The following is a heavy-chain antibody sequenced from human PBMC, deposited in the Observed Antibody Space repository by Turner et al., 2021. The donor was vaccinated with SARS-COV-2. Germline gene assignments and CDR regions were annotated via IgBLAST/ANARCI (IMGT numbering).Heavy chain of an antibody. CDR1: GGSFSVYY. CDR2: INHSGST. D-gene: IGHD5-18*01. J-gene: IGHJ4*02. V-gene: IGHV4-34*01. CDR3: ARLGLGDSHFDY. Sequence: QVQLQQWGAGLLKPSETLSLTCAVYGGSFSVYYWSWIRQPPGKGLEWIGEINHSGSTNYNPSLKSRVTISVDTSKNQFSLKLSSVTAADTAVYYCARLGLGDSHFDYWGQGTLVTVSS.